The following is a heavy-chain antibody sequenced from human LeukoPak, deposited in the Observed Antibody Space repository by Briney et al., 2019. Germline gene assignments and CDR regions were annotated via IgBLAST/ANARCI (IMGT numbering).Heavy chain of an antibody. V-gene: IGHV3-7*01. Sequence: GGSLRLSCGASGFTFSRFAMSWVRQAPGKGLEWVANIKEDGSEKYYVDSVKGRVTISRDNAKNSLYLQMNSLSAEDTAVYYCARDADELNSCSGGRCYLAAFDIWGQGTMVTVSS. CDR1: GFTFSRFA. J-gene: IGHJ3*02. D-gene: IGHD2-15*01. CDR3: ARDADELNSCSGGRCYLAAFDI. CDR2: IKEDGSEK.